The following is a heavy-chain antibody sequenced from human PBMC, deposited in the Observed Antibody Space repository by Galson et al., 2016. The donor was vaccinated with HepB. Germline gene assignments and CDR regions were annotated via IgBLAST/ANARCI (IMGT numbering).Heavy chain of an antibody. D-gene: IGHD3-10*01. CDR3: AKARITMVRGGPFDY. CDR2: IWYDGNNK. J-gene: IGHJ4*02. Sequence: SLRLSCAASGFTFSNYGMHWVRQAPGKGLEWVAVIWYDGNNKYYADSVKGRFSISRDNAKNTLYLQMNSLRAEDTAVYYCAKARITMVRGGPFDYWGQGTLVTVPS. CDR1: GFTFSNYG. V-gene: IGHV3-33*06.